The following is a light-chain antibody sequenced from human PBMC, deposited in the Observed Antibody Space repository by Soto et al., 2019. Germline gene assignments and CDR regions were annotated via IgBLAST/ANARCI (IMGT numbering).Light chain of an antibody. CDR2: SNN. CDR3: AAWDDSLNVYV. Sequence: QSLLTQPPSPSGTPGQRVTISCSGSSSNIGSNTVNWYQQLPGTAPKLLIYSNNQRPSGVPDRFSGSKSGTSASLAISGLQSEDEADYYCAAWDDSLNVYVFGTGTKVTVL. V-gene: IGLV1-44*01. J-gene: IGLJ1*01. CDR1: SSNIGSNT.